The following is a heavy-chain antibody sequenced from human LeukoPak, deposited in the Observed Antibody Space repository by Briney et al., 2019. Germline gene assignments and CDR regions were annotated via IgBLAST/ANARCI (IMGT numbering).Heavy chain of an antibody. J-gene: IGHJ4*02. Sequence: PSETLSLTCTVSGGSINNYYWSWIRQPPGKGLEGIGYIYYSGSTNYNPSLKSRLTISVDTSKNQFSLKLSSVTAADTAVYYCARYYYVSGSYYFDYWGQGTLVTASS. CDR1: GGSINNYY. CDR3: ARYYYVSGSYYFDY. D-gene: IGHD3-10*01. V-gene: IGHV4-59*01. CDR2: IYYSGST.